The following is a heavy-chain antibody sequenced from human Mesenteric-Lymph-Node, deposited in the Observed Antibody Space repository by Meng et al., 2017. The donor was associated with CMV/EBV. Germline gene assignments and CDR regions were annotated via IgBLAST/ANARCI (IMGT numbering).Heavy chain of an antibody. Sequence: GGSLRLSCAASGFTFSTYAMSWVRQAPGKGLEWVSVVSGNSEYIHYAGSVKGRFTISRDNSKNTLYLQMNSLRAEDTAVYYCAKDKRITIFGVVIKRPLYFDYWGQGTLVTVSS. CDR3: AKDKRITIFGVVIKRPLYFDY. CDR1: GFTFSTYA. CDR2: VSGNSEYI. J-gene: IGHJ4*02. V-gene: IGHV3-23*01. D-gene: IGHD3-3*01.